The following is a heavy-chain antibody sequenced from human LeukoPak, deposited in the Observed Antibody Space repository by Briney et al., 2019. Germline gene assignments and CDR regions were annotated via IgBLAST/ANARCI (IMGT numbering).Heavy chain of an antibody. Sequence: PSETLSLTCTVSGGSLSGHYWSWIRQSSGRGLEWIGDIWTSGITKYNPSLNSRVTILIDTSKSQVYLKVRSMTAADTAVYYCARQAQDGTDNYFDPWGQGTLVTVSS. D-gene: IGHD1-14*01. CDR1: GGSLSGHY. CDR3: ARQAQDGTDNYFDP. CDR2: IWTSGIT. V-gene: IGHV4-4*09. J-gene: IGHJ5*02.